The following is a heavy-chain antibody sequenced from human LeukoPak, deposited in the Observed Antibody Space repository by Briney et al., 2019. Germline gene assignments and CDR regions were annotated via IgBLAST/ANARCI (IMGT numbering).Heavy chain of an antibody. D-gene: IGHD3-10*01. V-gene: IGHV1-18*01. CDR2: ISVYNGNT. CDR3: ARLWFGLPK. CDR1: GYTFTSYG. Sequence: ASVKVSCKASGYTFTSYGISWVRQAPGQGLEWMGWISVYNGNTNYAQKFQGRVTMTTDTSTSTVNMELRNLRSDDTAVYYCARLWFGLPKWGQGTLVTVSS. J-gene: IGHJ4*02.